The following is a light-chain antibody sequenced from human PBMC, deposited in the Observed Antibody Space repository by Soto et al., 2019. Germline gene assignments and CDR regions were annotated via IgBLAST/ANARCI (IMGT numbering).Light chain of an antibody. CDR2: GAS. CDR1: QSIRTS. J-gene: IGKJ5*01. V-gene: IGKV3-20*01. Sequence: EVVLTQSPATLSLSPGERATLSCRASQSIRTSLAWYQQKPGQAPRLLIYGASSRATGIPDRFSGSGSGTDFTLTISRLEPEDFAVYYCHQYGNYGITFGQGTRLE. CDR3: HQYGNYGIT.